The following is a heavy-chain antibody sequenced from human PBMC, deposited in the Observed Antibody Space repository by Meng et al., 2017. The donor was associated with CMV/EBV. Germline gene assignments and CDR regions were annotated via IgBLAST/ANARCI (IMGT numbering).Heavy chain of an antibody. CDR1: GGSISSGSYY. CDR3: ASAVYCSSTSCYLGVAFDI. V-gene: IGHV4-61*02. Sequence: QVQRRGSGPGLVKPSQTLSLTCTVSGGSISSGSYYWSWIRQPAGKGLEWIGRIYTSGSTNYNPSLKSRVTISVDTSKNQFSLKLSSVTAADTAVYYCASAVYCSSTSCYLGVAFDIWGQGTMVTVSS. CDR2: IYTSGST. D-gene: IGHD2-2*01. J-gene: IGHJ3*02.